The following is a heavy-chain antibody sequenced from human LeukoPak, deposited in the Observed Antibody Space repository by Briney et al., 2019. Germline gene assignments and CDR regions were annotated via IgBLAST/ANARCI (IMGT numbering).Heavy chain of an antibody. Sequence: PSQTLSLTCAVSGSAVSRDDHFWSWIRQPPGRGLEWIGYIYHRGSTAYNPSLRSRVTVSLDKSRNQFSLNLYSVTAADTAVYYCARAPYDILTGYFLFDSWGQGTLITVSS. CDR2: IYHRGST. CDR1: GSAVSRDDHF. CDR3: ARAPYDILTGYFLFDS. V-gene: IGHV4-30-2*01. D-gene: IGHD3-9*01. J-gene: IGHJ4*02.